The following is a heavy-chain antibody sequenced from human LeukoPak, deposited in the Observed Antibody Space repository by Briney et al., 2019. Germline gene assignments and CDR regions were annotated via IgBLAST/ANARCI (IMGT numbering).Heavy chain of an antibody. J-gene: IGHJ4*02. D-gene: IGHD2-2*01. Sequence: ASVKVSCKASGYPFTRYGISWVRQAPGQGLKWMGWINPDNGNTKYAQKFQGRVTMTTDTSTSTAHMELRSLRSDDTAVYHCATYYCSTTSCYPYFFDYWGQGTLVTVSS. CDR3: ATYYCSTTSCYPYFFDY. CDR1: GYPFTRYG. CDR2: INPDNGNT. V-gene: IGHV1-18*01.